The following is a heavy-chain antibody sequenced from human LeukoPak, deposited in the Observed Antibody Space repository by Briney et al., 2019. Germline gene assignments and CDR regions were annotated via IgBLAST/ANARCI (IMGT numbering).Heavy chain of an antibody. J-gene: IGHJ4*02. V-gene: IGHV1-2*02. Sequence: ASVKVSCKASGYTFTSYGISWVRQAPGQGLEWMGWINSNSGGTNYAQKFQGRVTMTRDTSISTAYMELSRLRSDDTAVYYCARTNTPTVTTEYWGQGTLVTVSS. CDR3: ARTNTPTVTTEY. CDR1: GYTFTSYG. CDR2: INSNSGGT. D-gene: IGHD4-17*01.